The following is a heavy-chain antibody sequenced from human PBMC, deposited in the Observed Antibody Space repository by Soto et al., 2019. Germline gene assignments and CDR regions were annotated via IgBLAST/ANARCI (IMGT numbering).Heavy chain of an antibody. CDR2: IYYSGST. CDR1: GGSVSSGSHY. Sequence: PSETLSLTCTVSGGSVSSGSHYWSWIRQPPGKGLEWIGNIYYSGSTKYNPSLKSRVTISVDRSRNHFSLNLRSVTTADTALYYGARDTSYDFWSGYVGFDPWGQGTLVTVSS. CDR3: ARDTSYDFWSGYVGFDP. D-gene: IGHD3-3*01. V-gene: IGHV4-61*03. J-gene: IGHJ5*02.